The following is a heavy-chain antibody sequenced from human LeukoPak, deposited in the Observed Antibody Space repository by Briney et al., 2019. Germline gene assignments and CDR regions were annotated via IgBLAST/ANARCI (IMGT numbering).Heavy chain of an antibody. CDR2: ISSSSSYI. Sequence: GGSLRLSCAASGFTFSSYSMNWVRQAPGKGLEWVSSISSSSSYIYYADSVKGRFTIYSDNPKNSLYLQMNSLRAEDTAVYYCARDPTYYYDSSGYSDYWGQGTLVTVPS. V-gene: IGHV3-21*01. CDR3: ARDPTYYYDSSGYSDY. CDR1: GFTFSSYS. J-gene: IGHJ4*02. D-gene: IGHD3-22*01.